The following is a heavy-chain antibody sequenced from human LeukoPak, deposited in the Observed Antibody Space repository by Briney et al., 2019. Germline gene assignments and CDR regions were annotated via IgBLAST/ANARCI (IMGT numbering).Heavy chain of an antibody. CDR2: IYYSGST. V-gene: IGHV4-59*01. Sequence: SGTLSLTCTVSGGSISSYYWSWIRQPPGKGLEWIGYIYYSGSTNYNPSLKSRVTISVDTSKNQFSLKLSSVTAADTAVYYCARAERGSGSYFAFDIWGQGTMVTVSS. CDR3: ARAERGSGSYFAFDI. D-gene: IGHD3-10*01. J-gene: IGHJ3*02. CDR1: GGSISSYY.